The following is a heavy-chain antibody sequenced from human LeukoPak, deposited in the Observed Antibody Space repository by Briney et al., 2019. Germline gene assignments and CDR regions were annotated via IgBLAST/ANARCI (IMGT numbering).Heavy chain of an antibody. Sequence: GGSMRLSCAAYGYSFDDHGMIWVRQPPGKGREWVAGINWNGGSTCYADSVKGRFTISRDNAKNSLHLQMNSLRAEDTALYLCARGDSSGWYFDHWGQGTLVTVSS. V-gene: IGHV3-20*01. D-gene: IGHD6-19*01. CDR3: ARGDSSGWYFDH. CDR1: GYSFDDHG. CDR2: INWNGGST. J-gene: IGHJ4*02.